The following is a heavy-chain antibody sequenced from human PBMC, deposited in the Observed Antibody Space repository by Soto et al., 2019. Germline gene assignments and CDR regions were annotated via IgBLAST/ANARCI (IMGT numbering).Heavy chain of an antibody. CDR3: ARVYYGSGSYRDYYFDD. V-gene: IGHV3-33*01. J-gene: IGHJ4*02. CDR1: GFTFSSYG. D-gene: IGHD3-10*01. Sequence: QVQLVESGGGVVQPGRSLRLSCAASGFTFSSYGMHWVRQAPGKGLEWVAVIWHDGSNKYYADSVKGRFNISRDNSKNTVYLPMNSLRAEDTAVYYCARVYYGSGSYRDYYFDDWGQGTLVTVSS. CDR2: IWHDGSNK.